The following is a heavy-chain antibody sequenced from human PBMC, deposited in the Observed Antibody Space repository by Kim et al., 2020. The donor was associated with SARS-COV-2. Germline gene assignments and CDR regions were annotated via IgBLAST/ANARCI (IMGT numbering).Heavy chain of an antibody. CDR1: GYTFTNYA. CDR3: VREANTMIVKYFDS. J-gene: IGHJ4*02. CDR2: INPGNGNT. V-gene: IGHV1-3*01. D-gene: IGHD3-22*01. Sequence: ASVKVSCKASGYTFTNYAMHWLSQAPGQRLEWMGWINPGNGNTKYSQKFQGRFTIARDTSASIAYLDLSSLRSEDTAVYYCVREANTMIVKYFDSWGQGTLVTVSS.